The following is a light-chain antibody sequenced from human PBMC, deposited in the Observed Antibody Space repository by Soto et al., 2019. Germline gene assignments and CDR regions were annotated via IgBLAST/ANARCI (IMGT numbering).Light chain of an antibody. J-gene: IGKJ1*01. Sequence: AIQMTQSPSSLSASVGDRVTISCRASQGIRDELVCYQQKPGKAPMLLIYAASSLHSGVPSRFRGSGSGTDFILTSSSPQPEDFATYYSLQDYNFPLTFGQGTKMEIK. CDR2: AAS. CDR3: LQDYNFPLT. V-gene: IGKV1-6*01. CDR1: QGIRDE.